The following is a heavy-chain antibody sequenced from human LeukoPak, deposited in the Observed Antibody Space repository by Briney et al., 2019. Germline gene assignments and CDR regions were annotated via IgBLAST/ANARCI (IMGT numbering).Heavy chain of an antibody. CDR3: ARISCSGGTCLDF. CDR2: IKQDGSEK. CDR1: GFTFSSYW. J-gene: IGHJ4*02. D-gene: IGHD2-15*01. V-gene: IGHV3-7*05. Sequence: GGSLRLSCAASGFTFSSYWMSWVRQPPGKGLEWVANIKQDGSEKYYMDSVKGRFSISRDNAENSLYLQMSSLRAEDTAVYYCARISCSGGTCLDFWGQGTLVTVSS.